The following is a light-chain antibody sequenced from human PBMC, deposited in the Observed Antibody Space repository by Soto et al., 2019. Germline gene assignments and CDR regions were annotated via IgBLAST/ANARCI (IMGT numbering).Light chain of an antibody. CDR3: QQYGSSPRT. Sequence: EIVLTQSPGTPSLSPGERATLSCRASQSVTNNYLAWYQQKPGQAPRLLIYGASSRATGIPDTFSGSGSGTDFTLTISRLEPEDFAVYYCQQYGSSPRTFGQGTKVEIK. CDR2: GAS. CDR1: QSVTNNY. V-gene: IGKV3-20*01. J-gene: IGKJ1*01.